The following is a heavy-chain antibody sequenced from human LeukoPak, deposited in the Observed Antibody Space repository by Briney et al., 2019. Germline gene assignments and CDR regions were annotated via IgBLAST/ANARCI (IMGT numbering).Heavy chain of an antibody. V-gene: IGHV1-8*02. Sequence: ASVKVFCKASGYTFTSYDINWVRQATGQGLEWMGWMNPNSGNTGYAQKFQGRVTMTRNTSISTAYMELSRLRSDDTAVYYCARDLTMVRGVHGDAFDIWGQGTMVTVSS. CDR3: ARDLTMVRGVHGDAFDI. J-gene: IGHJ3*02. CDR1: GYTFTSYD. D-gene: IGHD3-10*01. CDR2: MNPNSGNT.